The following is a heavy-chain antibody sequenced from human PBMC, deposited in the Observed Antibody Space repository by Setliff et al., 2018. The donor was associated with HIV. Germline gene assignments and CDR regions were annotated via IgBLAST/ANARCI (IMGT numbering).Heavy chain of an antibody. V-gene: IGHV3-11*04. CDR2: ISVSGTDI. CDR1: GFTFRDHY. J-gene: IGHJ4*02. Sequence: GGSLRLSCAASGFTFRDHYMSWIRQAPGKGLELLSYISVSGTDIKYADSVKGRFTISRDNAKNSLYLQMNSLRAEDTAVYYCATDPRRLSYWGQGTLVTVS. CDR3: ATDPRRLSY. D-gene: IGHD2-21*01.